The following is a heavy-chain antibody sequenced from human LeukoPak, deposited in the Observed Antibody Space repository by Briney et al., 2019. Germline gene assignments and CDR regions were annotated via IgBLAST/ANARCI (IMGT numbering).Heavy chain of an antibody. J-gene: IGHJ5*02. CDR1: GFTFSDYY. V-gene: IGHV3-11*01. D-gene: IGHD5-12*01. Sequence: PGGSLRLSCAASGFTFSDYYMSWIRQAPGKGLEWVSYISSSGSTIYYADSVKGRFTISRDNAKNSLYLQMNSLRAEDTAVYYCARDRDSKVATEYMWFDPWGQGTLVTVSS. CDR3: ARDRDSKVATEYMWFDP. CDR2: ISSSGSTI.